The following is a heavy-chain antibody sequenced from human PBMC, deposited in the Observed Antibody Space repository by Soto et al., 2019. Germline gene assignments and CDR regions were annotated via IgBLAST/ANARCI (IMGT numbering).Heavy chain of an antibody. J-gene: IGHJ5*02. CDR3: TRVPSRRITMVRGPSSWFDP. V-gene: IGHV1-8*01. D-gene: IGHD3-10*01. CDR2: MNPNSGNT. Sequence: ASVKVSSKASGYTFTSYDINWVRQATGQGLEWMGWMNPNSGNTGYAQKFQGRVTMTRNTSISTAYMELSSLRSEDTAVYYCTRVPSRRITMVRGPSSWFDPWGQGTLVTVSS. CDR1: GYTFTSYD.